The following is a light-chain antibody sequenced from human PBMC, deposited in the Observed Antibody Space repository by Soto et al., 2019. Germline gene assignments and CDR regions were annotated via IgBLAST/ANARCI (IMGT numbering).Light chain of an antibody. J-gene: IGLJ1*01. CDR3: SSFIMSTSYV. V-gene: IGLV2-14*03. CDR2: DVS. CDR1: SSDVGAYDY. Sequence: QSALTQPASVSGSPGQSITISCTGTSSDVGAYDYVSWYQQHPGEVPKLMIFDVSDRPSGVSNRFSGSKSGNTASLTISGLQAEDEADYYCSSFIMSTSYVFGTGTKLTVL.